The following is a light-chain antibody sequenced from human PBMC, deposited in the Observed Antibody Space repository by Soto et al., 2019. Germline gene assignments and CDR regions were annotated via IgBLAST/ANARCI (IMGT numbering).Light chain of an antibody. V-gene: IGKV3-20*01. CDR3: QQYGSSPWT. J-gene: IGKJ1*01. Sequence: EIVLTQSPCTLSLSPVERATLSFRASQSVSSSYLAWYQQKPGQAPRLLIYGASSRATGIPDRFSGSGSGTDFTLTISRLEPEDFAVYYCQQYGSSPWTFGQGTKVDI. CDR2: GAS. CDR1: QSVSSSY.